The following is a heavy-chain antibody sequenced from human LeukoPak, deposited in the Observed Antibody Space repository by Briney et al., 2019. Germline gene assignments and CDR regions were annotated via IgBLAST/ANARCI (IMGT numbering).Heavy chain of an antibody. Sequence: GASVKVSCKASGYIFTSFYMHWVRQAPGQGLEWMGIINPSGGNTGYAQKFQGRLTMTRDTSASTVYMELRSLRSEDTAVYYCAKDQAFKYYYDSSAPKGLYYFDYWGQGTLVTVSS. CDR1: GYIFTSFY. V-gene: IGHV1-46*01. D-gene: IGHD3-22*01. CDR2: INPSGGNT. CDR3: AKDQAFKYYYDSSAPKGLYYFDY. J-gene: IGHJ4*02.